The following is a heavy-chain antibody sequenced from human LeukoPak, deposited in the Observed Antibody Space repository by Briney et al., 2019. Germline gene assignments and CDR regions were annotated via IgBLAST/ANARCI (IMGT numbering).Heavy chain of an antibody. CDR2: ISGNGYNT. D-gene: IGHD3-10*01. J-gene: IGHJ4*02. V-gene: IGHV3-23*01. Sequence: GESLRLSCAGSGFTLGSYAMSWVRQAPGKGLEWVSAISGNGYNTYYADPVKGRFTISSESSGNTLYLQMHNLRAEDTAVYYCAKGVRLWFAFYFGYWGQGTLVTVSS. CDR3: AKGVRLWFAFYFGY. CDR1: GFTLGSYA.